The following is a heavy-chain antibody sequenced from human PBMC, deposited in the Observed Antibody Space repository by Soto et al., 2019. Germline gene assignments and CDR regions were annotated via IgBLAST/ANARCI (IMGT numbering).Heavy chain of an antibody. CDR3: AREGGYSGYEGEVYWYFDL. D-gene: IGHD5-12*01. CDR2: IWYDGSNK. Sequence: QVQLVESGGGVVQPGRSLRLSCAASGFTFSSYGMHWVRQAPGKGLEWVAVIWYDGSNKYYADSVKGRFTISRDNSKNTLYLQMNSLRAEDTAVYYCAREGGYSGYEGEVYWYFDLWGRGTLVTVSS. CDR1: GFTFSSYG. J-gene: IGHJ2*01. V-gene: IGHV3-33*01.